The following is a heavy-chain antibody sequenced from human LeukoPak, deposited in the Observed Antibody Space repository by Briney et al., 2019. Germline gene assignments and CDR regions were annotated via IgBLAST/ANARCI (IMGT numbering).Heavy chain of an antibody. V-gene: IGHV3-30*02. CDR2: IRYDGSNK. CDR1: GFTFTGYG. D-gene: IGHD4-17*01. J-gene: IGHJ4*02. CDR3: AKVYYGDYSCLGY. Sequence: AGSLRLSCAASGFTFTGYGMHWVRQAPGKGLEWVAFIRYDGSNKYYADSVKGRFTISRDNSKNTLYLQMNSLRAEDTAVYYCAKVYYGDYSCLGYWGQGTLVTVSS.